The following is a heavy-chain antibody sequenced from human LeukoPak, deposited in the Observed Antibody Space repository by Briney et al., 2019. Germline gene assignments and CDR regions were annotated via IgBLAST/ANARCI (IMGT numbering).Heavy chain of an antibody. D-gene: IGHD3-16*02. V-gene: IGHV4-39*07. CDR2: INHSGST. CDR1: GGSISSSSYY. Sequence: SETLSLTCTVSGGSISSSSYYWGWIRQPPGKGLEWIGEINHSGSTNYNPSLKSRVTISVDTSKNQFSLKLSSVTAADTAVYYCARVENDYVWGSYRNHLDYWGQGTLVTVSS. CDR3: ARVENDYVWGSYRNHLDY. J-gene: IGHJ4*02.